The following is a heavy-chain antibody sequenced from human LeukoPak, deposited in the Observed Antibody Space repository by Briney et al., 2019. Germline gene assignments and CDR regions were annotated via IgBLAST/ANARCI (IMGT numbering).Heavy chain of an antibody. V-gene: IGHV4-59*08. D-gene: IGHD2-15*01. CDR1: GGSISSYY. J-gene: IGHJ4*02. CDR2: IYYSGST. CDR3: ARHYHCSGGSCSNYFDY. Sequence: NPSETLSLTCTVSGGSISSYYWSWIRQPPGKGLEWIGYIYYSGSTNYNPSLKSRVTISVDTSKNQFSLKLSSVTAADTAVYYCARHYHCSGGSCSNYFDYWGQGTLVTVSS.